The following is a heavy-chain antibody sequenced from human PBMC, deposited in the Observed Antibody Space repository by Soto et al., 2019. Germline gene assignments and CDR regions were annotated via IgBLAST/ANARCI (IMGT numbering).Heavy chain of an antibody. CDR2: ISSSSSTI. Sequence: HPGGSLRLSCAASGLTFSSYSMNWVRQAPGKGLEWVSYISSSSSTIYYADSVKGRFTISRDNAKNSLYLQMNSLRAEDTAVYYCATNDYGDYMQGHFDYWGQGTLVTVSS. V-gene: IGHV3-48*01. J-gene: IGHJ4*02. D-gene: IGHD4-17*01. CDR3: ATNDYGDYMQGHFDY. CDR1: GLTFSSYS.